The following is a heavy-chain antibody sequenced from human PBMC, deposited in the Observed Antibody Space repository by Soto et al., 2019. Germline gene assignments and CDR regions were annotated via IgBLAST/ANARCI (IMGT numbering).Heavy chain of an antibody. CDR1: GFPFRNYD. D-gene: IGHD2-21*02. Sequence: EVQLLESGGKLVQPGGSLRLSCAASGFPFRNYDMNWVRQAPGKGLEWVSGISGSTNTTYYGDSVKGRFTISRDDSKMTLVLQMSSLSDDDTAVYYCAKFRTALTVRKPDPLDIWGQWTVVTVSS. CDR3: AKFRTALTVRKPDPLDI. V-gene: IGHV3-23*01. J-gene: IGHJ3*02. CDR2: ISGSTNTT.